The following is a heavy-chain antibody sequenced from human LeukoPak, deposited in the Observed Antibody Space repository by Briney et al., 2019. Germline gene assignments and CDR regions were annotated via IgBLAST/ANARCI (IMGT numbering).Heavy chain of an antibody. CDR1: GYTVTNYG. J-gene: IGHJ4*02. CDR2: IGAYNGNT. D-gene: IGHD6-6*01. CDR3: ARDRRSSSSNSILFDY. Sequence: ASVKVSCKASGYTVTNYGVSWVRQAPGQGLEWMGWIGAYNGNTNYAQKLQGRVTMTTDTSTSTAYMELRSLRSHDTAVSYCARDRRSSSSNSILFDYWGQGTVVTVSS. V-gene: IGHV1-18*01.